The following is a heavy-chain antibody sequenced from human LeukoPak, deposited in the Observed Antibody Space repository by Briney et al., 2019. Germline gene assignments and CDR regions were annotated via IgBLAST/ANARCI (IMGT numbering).Heavy chain of an antibody. D-gene: IGHD3-10*01. CDR2: IRNKANNYAT. V-gene: IGHV3-73*01. Sequence: GGSLRLSCAAPGFTFSGSAMHWVRQASGKGLEWVGRIRNKANNYATGYAASVKGRFSISRDDSKNTAYLQMHSLKTEDTAVYYCTRLGSSGPTLGRDYWGQGTLVTVSS. CDR1: GFTFSGSA. CDR3: TRLGSSGPTLGRDY. J-gene: IGHJ4*02.